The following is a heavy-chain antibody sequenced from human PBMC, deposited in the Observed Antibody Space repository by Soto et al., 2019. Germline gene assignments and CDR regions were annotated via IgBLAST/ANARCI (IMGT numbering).Heavy chain of an antibody. Sequence: SQTLSLTCAISGDRVSINSAAWNWIRQSPSRGLEWLGRTYYRSKWYNDYAVSVKSRITIIPDTSKNQFSLQQNSVTPEDTAVYYCARTLRYFDWLLSYYYFGMDVWGQGTTVTVSS. D-gene: IGHD3-9*01. J-gene: IGHJ6*02. CDR2: TYYRSKWYN. CDR3: ARTLRYFDWLLSYYYFGMDV. V-gene: IGHV6-1*01. CDR1: GDRVSINSAA.